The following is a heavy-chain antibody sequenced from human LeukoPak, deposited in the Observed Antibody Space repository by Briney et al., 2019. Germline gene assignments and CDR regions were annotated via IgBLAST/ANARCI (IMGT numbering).Heavy chain of an antibody. V-gene: IGHV4-34*01. CDR2: INHSGST. D-gene: IGHD4-17*01. Sequence: SETLSLTCAVYGGSFSGYYWSWIRQPPGKGLEWIGEINHSGSTNYNPSLKSRVTISVDTSKDQFSLKLSSVTAADTAVYYCARERGDYSEIIQGSLGYWGQGTLVTVSS. CDR1: GGSFSGYY. J-gene: IGHJ4*02. CDR3: ARERGDYSEIIQGSLGY.